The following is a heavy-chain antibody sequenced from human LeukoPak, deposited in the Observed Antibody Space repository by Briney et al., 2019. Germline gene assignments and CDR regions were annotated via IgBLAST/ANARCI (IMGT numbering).Heavy chain of an antibody. CDR1: GGSFSGYW. D-gene: IGHD3-9*01. J-gene: IGHJ4*02. CDR3: ARDTSILTGYTLRANYYFDY. V-gene: IGHV4-34*01. Sequence: SETLSLTCAVYGGSFSGYWWTWIRQSPGKGLEWIGEVNHSGRTNYNPSLKSRVTISVDTSKNQFSLKLSSVTAADTAVYYCARDTSILTGYTLRANYYFDYWGQGTLVTVSS. CDR2: VNHSGRT.